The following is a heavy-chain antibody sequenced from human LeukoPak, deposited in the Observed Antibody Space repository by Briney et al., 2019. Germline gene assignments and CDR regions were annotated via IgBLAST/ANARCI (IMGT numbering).Heavy chain of an antibody. Sequence: PGGSLRLSRAASGFTFSSFWMHWVRQVPGKGLVWVSRINNDGSSTNYADSVKGRFTISRDNAKNTLYLQMNSLRAEDTAVYYCARGGSGNANYWGQGTLVTVSS. CDR3: ARGGSGNANY. CDR1: GFTFSSFW. CDR2: INNDGSST. D-gene: IGHD3-16*01. J-gene: IGHJ4*02. V-gene: IGHV3-74*01.